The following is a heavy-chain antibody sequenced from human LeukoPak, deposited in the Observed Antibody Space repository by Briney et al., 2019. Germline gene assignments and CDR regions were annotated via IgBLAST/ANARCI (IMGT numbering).Heavy chain of an antibody. CDR3: ASGGRVPAAIRGLRGYYYYYMDV. D-gene: IGHD2-2*02. CDR1: GYTFTGYY. V-gene: IGHV1-2*02. CDR2: INPNSGGT. J-gene: IGHJ6*03. Sequence: VASVKVSCKASGYTFTGYYMHWVRQAPGQGLEWMGWINPNSGGTNYAQKFQGRVTITADESTSTAYMELSSLRSEDTAVYYCASGGRVPAAIRGLRGYYYYYMDVWGKGTTVTVSS.